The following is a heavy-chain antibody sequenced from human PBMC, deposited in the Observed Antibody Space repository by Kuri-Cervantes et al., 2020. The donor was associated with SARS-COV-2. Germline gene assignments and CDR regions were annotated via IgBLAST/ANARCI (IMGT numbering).Heavy chain of an antibody. J-gene: IGHJ4*02. CDR2: INPSGGST. Sequence: ASVKVSCKASGYTFTDNYIHWVRQAPGQGLEWMGIINPSGGSTTYAQKFQGRVTMTRNTSISTAYMELSSLRSEDTAVYYCASGMKRGYSYGTDLYWGQGTLVTVSS. V-gene: IGHV1-46*01. CDR3: ASGMKRGYSYGTDLY. CDR1: GYTFTDNY. D-gene: IGHD5-18*01.